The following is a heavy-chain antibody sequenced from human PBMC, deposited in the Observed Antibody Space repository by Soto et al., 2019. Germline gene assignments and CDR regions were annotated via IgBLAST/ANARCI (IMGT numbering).Heavy chain of an antibody. CDR3: ARVLLEDYYDSSGYYTGAVGPFDY. J-gene: IGHJ4*02. Sequence: SETLSLTCTVSGGSISSGGYYWGWIRQHPGKGLEWIGYIYYSGSTNYNPSLKSRVTISVDTSKNQFSLKLSSVTAADTAVYYCARVLLEDYYDSSGYYTGAVGPFDYWGQGTLVTVSS. V-gene: IGHV4-61*08. CDR2: IYYSGST. CDR1: GGSISSGGYY. D-gene: IGHD3-22*01.